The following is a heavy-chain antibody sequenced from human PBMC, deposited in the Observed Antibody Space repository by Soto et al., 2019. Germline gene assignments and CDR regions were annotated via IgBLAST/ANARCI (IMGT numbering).Heavy chain of an antibody. CDR3: ASEARPMATTFFDY. CDR1: GGTVSTYG. Sequence: QVQLVQSGAEVTKPGSSVKVSCEASGGTVSTYGFSWVRQAPGQGLEWMGEIIPLFGTAHYARKFQGRVTITANKSTNTAYLQLSSLRSKDTAVYFCASEARPMATTFFDYWGQGNLVTVPS. D-gene: IGHD5-12*01. V-gene: IGHV1-69*06. J-gene: IGHJ4*02. CDR2: IIPLFGTA.